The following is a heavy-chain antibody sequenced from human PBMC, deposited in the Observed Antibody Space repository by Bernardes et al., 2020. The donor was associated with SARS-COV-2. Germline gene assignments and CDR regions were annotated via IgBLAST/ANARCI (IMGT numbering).Heavy chain of an antibody. Sequence: GGSPRLSCTAPGFTFGDYATSWVRQSPGKGLEWVGFIRGKAHGGTSDYAASVQGRFTISRDDSKSIAYLQMDSLKTEDTAVYYCVRTYTSSWFAHWGQGTQVTVSS. V-gene: IGHV3-49*04. CDR2: IRGKAHGGTS. D-gene: IGHD6-13*01. J-gene: IGHJ5*02. CDR1: GFTFGDYA. CDR3: VRTYTSSWFAH.